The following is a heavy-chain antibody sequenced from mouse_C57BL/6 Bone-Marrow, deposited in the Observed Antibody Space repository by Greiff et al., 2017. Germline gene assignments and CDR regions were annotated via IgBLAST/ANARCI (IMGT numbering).Heavy chain of an antibody. Sequence: VQLQQSGAELVRPGTSVKMSCKASGYTFTNYWIGWVKQRPGHGLEWIGDIYPGGGYTNYNEKFKGKATLTADKSSSTAYMQFSSLTSEDSAIYYCARWAYYSNYFDYWGQGTTLTVSS. CDR1: GYTFTNYW. CDR3: ARWAYYSNYFDY. CDR2: IYPGGGYT. D-gene: IGHD2-5*01. J-gene: IGHJ2*01. V-gene: IGHV1-63*01.